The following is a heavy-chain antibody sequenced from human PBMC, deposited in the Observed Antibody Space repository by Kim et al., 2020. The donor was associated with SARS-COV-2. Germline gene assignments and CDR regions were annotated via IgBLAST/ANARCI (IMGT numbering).Heavy chain of an antibody. CDR2: ISYDGSNK. CDR1: GFTFSSYA. CDR3: AGYGSGSYNNPFYYAG. J-gene: IGHJ6*01. V-gene: IGHV3-30-3*01. D-gene: IGHD3-10*01. Sequence: GGSLRLSCAASGFTFSSYAMHWVRQAPGKGLEWVAVISYDGSNKYYAYSVKGRFTISRDNSKNTLYLQMNSLSAEDTAVYDCAGYGSGSYNNPFYYAG.